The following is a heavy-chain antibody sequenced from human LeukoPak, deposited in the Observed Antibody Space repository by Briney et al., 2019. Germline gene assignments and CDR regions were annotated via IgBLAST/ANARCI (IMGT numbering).Heavy chain of an antibody. Sequence: GGSLRLSCAASGFNFNNYGMSWVRQAPGKGLECVSAISGSGAITYYADSVKGRFTISRDNSKNILYLQMNSLRAEDTAVYYCAKDPGCTNGVCQLYYFDYWGQGTLVTVSS. CDR1: GFNFNNYG. V-gene: IGHV3-23*01. CDR2: ISGSGAIT. CDR3: AKDPGCTNGVCQLYYFDY. D-gene: IGHD2-8*01. J-gene: IGHJ4*02.